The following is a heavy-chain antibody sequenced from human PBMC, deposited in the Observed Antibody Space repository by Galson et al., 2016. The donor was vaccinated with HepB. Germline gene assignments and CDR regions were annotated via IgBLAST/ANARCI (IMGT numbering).Heavy chain of an antibody. CDR2: IYYDGSYK. CDR1: GFTFSNYG. J-gene: IGHJ4*02. Sequence: SLRLSCAASGFTFSNYGMHWIRQAPGKGLEWVAVIYYDGSYKYYADSVKGRFTISRDNSKKTLYLQMNSLRADDTAVYYCARGDPPYSSSSDYWGQGTLVLVSS. CDR3: ARGDPPYSSSSDY. V-gene: IGHV3-33*01. D-gene: IGHD6-6*01.